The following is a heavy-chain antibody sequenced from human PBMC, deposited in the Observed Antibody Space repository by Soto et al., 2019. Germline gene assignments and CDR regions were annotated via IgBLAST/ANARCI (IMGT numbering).Heavy chain of an antibody. J-gene: IGHJ3*02. D-gene: IGHD2-15*01. V-gene: IGHV4-34*01. CDR1: GGSFSGYY. CDR3: VGYCSGGSCYAFDI. CDR2: INHSGST. Sequence: SETLSLTCAVYGGSFSGYYWSWIRQPPGKGLEWIGEINHSGSTNYNPSLKSRVTISVDTSKNQFSLKLSSVTAADTAVYYCVGYCSGGSCYAFDIWGQGTMVTVSS.